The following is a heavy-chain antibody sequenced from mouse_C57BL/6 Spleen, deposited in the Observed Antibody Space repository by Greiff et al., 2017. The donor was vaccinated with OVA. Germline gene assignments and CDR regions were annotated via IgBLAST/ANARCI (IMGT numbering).Heavy chain of an antibody. CDR3: ARGGHYYGSSHWYFDV. V-gene: IGHV1-53*01. CDR2: INPSNGGT. Sequence: QVQLQQPGTELVKPGASVKLSCKASGYTFTSYWMHWVKQRPGQGLEWIGNINPSNGGTNYNEKFKSKATLTVDKSSSTAYMQLSSLTSEDSAVYYCARGGHYYGSSHWYFDVWGTGTTVTVSS. D-gene: IGHD1-1*01. CDR1: GYTFTSYW. J-gene: IGHJ1*03.